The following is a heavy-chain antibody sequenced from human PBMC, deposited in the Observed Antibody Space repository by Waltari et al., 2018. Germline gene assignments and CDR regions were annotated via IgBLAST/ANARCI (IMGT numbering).Heavy chain of an antibody. Sequence: QVQLVQSGAEVKKPGASVKVSCKASGYTFTSYGISWVRQAPGQGLEWMGWISAYNGNTNYAQKLQGIVTMTTDTSTSTAYMELRSLRSDDTAVYYCARDNSGGGSYFVFGYWGQGTLVTVSS. J-gene: IGHJ4*02. CDR1: GYTFTSYG. V-gene: IGHV1-18*01. CDR3: ARDNSGGGSYFVFGY. CDR2: ISAYNGNT. D-gene: IGHD1-26*01.